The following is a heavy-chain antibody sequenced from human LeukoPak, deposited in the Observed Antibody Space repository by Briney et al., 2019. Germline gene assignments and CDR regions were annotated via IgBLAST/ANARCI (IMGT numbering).Heavy chain of an antibody. CDR1: GGSFSSYY. J-gene: IGHJ6*03. CDR2: IYYSGGT. CDR3: ASVPRIAAAAHFPGYYYYMDV. V-gene: IGHV4-39*07. D-gene: IGHD6-13*01. Sequence: SETLSLTCAVDGGSFSSYYWGWIRQPPGKGLEWIGCIYYSGGTYYNPSLKSRVTISVDTSKNQFSLKLSSLTAAHTAVYYCASVPRIAAAAHFPGYYYYMDVWGKGTTVTVSS.